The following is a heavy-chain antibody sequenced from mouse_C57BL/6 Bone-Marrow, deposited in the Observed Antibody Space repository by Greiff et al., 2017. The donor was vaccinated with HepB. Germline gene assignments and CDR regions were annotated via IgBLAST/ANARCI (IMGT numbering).Heavy chain of an antibody. J-gene: IGHJ4*01. CDR3: TTFTTVVPYYYAMDY. CDR2: IDPENGDT. CDR1: GFNIKDDY. V-gene: IGHV14-4*01. Sequence: VQLKQSGAELVRPGASVKLSCTASGFNIKDDYMHWVKQRPEQGLEWIGWIDPENGDTEYASKFQGKATITADTSSNTAYLQLSSLTSEDTAVYYCTTFTTVVPYYYAMDYWGQGTSVTVSS. D-gene: IGHD1-1*01.